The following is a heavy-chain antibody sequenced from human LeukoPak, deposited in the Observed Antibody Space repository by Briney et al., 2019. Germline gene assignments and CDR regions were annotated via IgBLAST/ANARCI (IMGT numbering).Heavy chain of an antibody. CDR2: IHISGST. D-gene: IGHD4-17*01. V-gene: IGHV4-4*07. J-gene: IGHJ6*03. Sequence: SETLSLTCTVSGASITTYYWSWMRQPAGKGLEWIGRIHISGSTNYNPSLKSRVTMSVDTSNNQFSLKLSSVTAADTAVYYCARTTYYYYYMDVWGKGTTVTVSS. CDR3: ARTTYYYYYMDV. CDR1: GASITTYY.